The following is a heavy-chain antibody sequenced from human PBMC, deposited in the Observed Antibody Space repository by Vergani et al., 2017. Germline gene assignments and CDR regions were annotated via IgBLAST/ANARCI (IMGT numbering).Heavy chain of an antibody. J-gene: IGHJ5*02. CDR3: ARACPHSSSWYVTNWFDP. CDR1: GDIFNNYT. D-gene: IGHD6-13*01. Sequence: QVHLEQSGTEVKKPGSSVKVSCKVSGDIFNNYTVTWVRQAPGQGLEWMGWINPNSGGTNYAQKFQGRVTMTRDTSISTAYMELSRLRSGDTAVYYCARACPHSSSWYVTNWFDPWGQGTLVTVSS. CDR2: INPNSGGT. V-gene: IGHV1-2*02.